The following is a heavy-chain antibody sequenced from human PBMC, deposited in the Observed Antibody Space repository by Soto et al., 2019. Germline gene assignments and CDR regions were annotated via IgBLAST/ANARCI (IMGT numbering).Heavy chain of an antibody. CDR2: IYPGDSNI. Sequence: GESLKISCKGSGYTFASYWIGWVRQMPGKGLEWMGIIYPGDSNIKYSPSFQGQVTISADKSISTAYLQWSSLKASDTAMYYCARHVAYYYDSSGSSPTRTYYYYGMDVWGQGTTVTVSS. V-gene: IGHV5-51*01. J-gene: IGHJ6*02. CDR1: GYTFASYW. CDR3: ARHVAYYYDSSGSSPTRTYYYYGMDV. D-gene: IGHD3-22*01.